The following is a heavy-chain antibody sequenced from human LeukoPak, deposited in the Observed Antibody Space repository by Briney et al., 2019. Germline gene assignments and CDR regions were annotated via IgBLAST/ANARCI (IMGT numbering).Heavy chain of an antibody. CDR2: INPNSGGT. D-gene: IGHD1-26*01. Sequence: GASVKGSCKASGYTVTGYYMHWVRQAPGQGLEWMGWINPNSGGTNYAQKFQGRVTMTRDTSISTAYMDLGRLRSDDTAVYYCARGWIAAWELLVWGQGTLVTVSS. J-gene: IGHJ4*02. CDR1: GYTVTGYY. V-gene: IGHV1-2*02. CDR3: ARGWIAAWELLV.